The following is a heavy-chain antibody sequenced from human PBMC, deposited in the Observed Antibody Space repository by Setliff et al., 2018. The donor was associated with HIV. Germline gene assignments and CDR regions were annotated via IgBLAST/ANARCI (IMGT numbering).Heavy chain of an antibody. Sequence: SETLSLTCAVYGGSLSSSYWTWIRQAPGKGLEWIGEVNHSGTAYYNPSLRSRVTILVDTSNNNFSLKLNSVTAADTAMYHCARVIASGYNFWSGYPFDAFDVWGQGTMVTVSS. V-gene: IGHV4-34*01. D-gene: IGHD3-3*01. J-gene: IGHJ3*01. CDR2: VNHSGTA. CDR1: GGSLSSSY. CDR3: ARVIASGYNFWSGYPFDAFDV.